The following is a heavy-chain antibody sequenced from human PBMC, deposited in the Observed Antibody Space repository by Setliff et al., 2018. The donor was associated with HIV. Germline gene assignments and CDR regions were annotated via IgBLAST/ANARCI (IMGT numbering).Heavy chain of an antibody. V-gene: IGHV1-3*01. J-gene: IGHJ6*03. D-gene: IGHD5-18*01. CDR3: ARDGGDTAMVSYYYYYYMDV. Sequence: GASLKVSCKASGYTFTSYAMHWVRQAPGQRLEWMGWINAGNGNTKYSQKFQGRVAITRDTSASTAYMELSSLRSEDTAVYYCARDGGDTAMVSYYYYYYMDVWGKGTTVTVSS. CDR2: INAGNGNT. CDR1: GYTFTSYA.